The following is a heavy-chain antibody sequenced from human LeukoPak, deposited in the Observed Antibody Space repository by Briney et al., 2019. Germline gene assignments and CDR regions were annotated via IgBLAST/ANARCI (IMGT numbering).Heavy chain of an antibody. CDR3: ARLTRLSTSPDRYYLDY. CDR2: IYTSGGT. J-gene: IGHJ4*02. CDR1: GDSISSYF. V-gene: IGHV4-4*09. D-gene: IGHD6-6*01. Sequence: SETLSLTCTVSGDSISSYFWSWIRQPPGKGLEWIGYIYTSGGTNYIPSLKGRVTISIDTSKNQFSLKLSSVTAADSAVYYCARLTRLSTSPDRYYLDYWGQGTLVTVSS.